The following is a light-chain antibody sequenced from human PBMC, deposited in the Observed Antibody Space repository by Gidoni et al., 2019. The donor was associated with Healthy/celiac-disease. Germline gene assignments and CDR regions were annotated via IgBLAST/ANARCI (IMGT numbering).Light chain of an antibody. Sequence: DIVTTQSPDSLPVSLGERATTNCKSSQSVLYSSNNKNYVAWYQQKPGQPPKLLIYWASTRESGVPDRFSGSGSGTDFTLTISSLQAEDVAVYYCQQYYSPLTFGGGTKVEIK. CDR1: QSVLYSSNNKNY. V-gene: IGKV4-1*01. CDR3: QQYYSPLT. J-gene: IGKJ4*01. CDR2: WAS.